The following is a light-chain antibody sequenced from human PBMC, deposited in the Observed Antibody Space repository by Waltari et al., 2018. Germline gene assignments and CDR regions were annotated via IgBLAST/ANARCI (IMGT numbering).Light chain of an antibody. CDR1: QSVSSN. V-gene: IGKV3-11*01. CDR2: DAS. Sequence: ELVLTQSPATLSLSPGERATLSCRASQSVSSNVAWYQQKPGQAPRLLIYDASNRASGTPARFSGRGSGTDFTLTITSLEPEDFAVYYCLQRSDWPPGYTFGQGTKLEIK. CDR3: LQRSDWPPGYT. J-gene: IGKJ2*01.